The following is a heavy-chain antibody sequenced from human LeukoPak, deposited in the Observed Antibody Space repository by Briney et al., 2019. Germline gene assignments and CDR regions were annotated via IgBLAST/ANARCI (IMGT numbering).Heavy chain of an antibody. CDR3: ARDVESTSHFHAFYI. CDR2: IVSSPSTYI. Sequence: GGSLRLSCTACGFTFISYSKNWVGQAPGKGLEWVSSIVSSPSTYIYYADSVKGRFTISRDNAKNSLYLQMNSLRADGTAVYYCARDVESTSHFHAFYIWGQGTMVTVSS. V-gene: IGHV3-21*01. J-gene: IGHJ3*02. D-gene: IGHD2/OR15-2a*01. CDR1: GFTFISYS.